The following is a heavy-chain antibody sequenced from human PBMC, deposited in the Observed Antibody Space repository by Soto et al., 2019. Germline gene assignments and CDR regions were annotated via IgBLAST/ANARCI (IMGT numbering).Heavy chain of an antibody. Sequence: SVKVSCKASGGTFSSYTISWVRQAPGQGLEWMGRIIPILGIANYAQKFQGRVTITADKSTSTAYMELSSLRSEDTAVYYCASTDYYGSGSYDYWGQGTLVTVSS. CDR3: ASTDYYGSGSYDY. CDR2: IIPILGIA. J-gene: IGHJ4*02. D-gene: IGHD3-10*01. CDR1: GGTFSSYT. V-gene: IGHV1-69*02.